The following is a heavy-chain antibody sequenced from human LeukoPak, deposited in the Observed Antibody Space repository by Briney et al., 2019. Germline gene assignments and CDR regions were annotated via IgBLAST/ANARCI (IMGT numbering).Heavy chain of an antibody. J-gene: IGHJ3*02. V-gene: IGHV4-59*08. D-gene: IGHD3-22*01. CDR1: GASIRSYF. Sequence: PSETLSLTCTVSGASIRSYFWTWIRQSPGKGLEWIGYVSNIGSTSYNPSLKSRVTISVDTSKNQFSLKLSSVTAADTAVYYCARHTYYYDSSGYYIGDTFDIWGQGTMVTVSS. CDR2: VSNIGST. CDR3: ARHTYYYDSSGYYIGDTFDI.